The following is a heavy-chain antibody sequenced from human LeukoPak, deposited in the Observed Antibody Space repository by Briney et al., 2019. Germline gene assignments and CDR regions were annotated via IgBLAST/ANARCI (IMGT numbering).Heavy chain of an antibody. J-gene: IGHJ4*02. D-gene: IGHD2-8*01. CDR1: GGSFSGYY. Sequence: PSETLSFTCAVYGGSFSGYYWSWLRQPPGKGLEWLGEINHSGSTNYNPSLKSRVTISVDTSKNQFSLKLSSVTAADTAVYYCARGYCTNAVCSLGPTQAWGQGTLVTVSS. CDR2: INHSGST. CDR3: ARGYCTNAVCSLGPTQA. V-gene: IGHV4-34*01.